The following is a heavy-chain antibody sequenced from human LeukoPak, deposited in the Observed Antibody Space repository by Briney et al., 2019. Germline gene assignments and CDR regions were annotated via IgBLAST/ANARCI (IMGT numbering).Heavy chain of an antibody. CDR1: GGTFSSYA. D-gene: IGHD3-22*01. CDR3: ARDPEYYYDSSGYFGYFDY. CDR2: IIPIFGTA. J-gene: IGHJ4*02. Sequence: ASVKVSCKASGGTFSSYAISWVRQAPGQGLEWMGRIIPIFGTANYAQKFQGRVTITTDESTSTAYMELSSLRSEDTAVYYCARDPEYYYDSSGYFGYFDYWGQGTVVSVSS. V-gene: IGHV1-69*05.